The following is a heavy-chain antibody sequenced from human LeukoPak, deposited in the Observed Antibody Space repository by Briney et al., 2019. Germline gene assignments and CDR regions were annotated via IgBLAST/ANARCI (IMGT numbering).Heavy chain of an antibody. D-gene: IGHD3-10*01. Sequence: KPSETLSLTCAVYGGSFSGYYWVWIRQPPGKGLEWIGSIYYSGNAYYKPSLKSRITISVDTSTNQFSLRLSSVTDADMAAYYCAKKYPSLAYYDYWDRGTLVTLPS. J-gene: IGHJ4*02. CDR1: GGSFSGYY. V-gene: IGHV4-34*01. CDR3: AKKYPSLAYYDY. CDR2: IYYSGNA.